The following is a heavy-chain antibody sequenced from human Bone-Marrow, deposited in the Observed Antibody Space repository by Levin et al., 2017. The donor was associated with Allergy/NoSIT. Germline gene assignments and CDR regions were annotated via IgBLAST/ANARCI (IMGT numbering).Heavy chain of an antibody. D-gene: IGHD3-10*01. Sequence: SETLSLTCSVSGASITSGDHYWSWIRQSPGKGLEWIGYIYYSGSTYYNPSLMTRITISLDPSKNHFSLKSRSVTVADTAVYYCASLSYYYGAGTHPDEDYWGQGALVIVSS. CDR2: IYYSGST. CDR3: ASLSYYYGAGTHPDEDY. J-gene: IGHJ4*02. V-gene: IGHV4-30-4*01. CDR1: GASITSGDHY.